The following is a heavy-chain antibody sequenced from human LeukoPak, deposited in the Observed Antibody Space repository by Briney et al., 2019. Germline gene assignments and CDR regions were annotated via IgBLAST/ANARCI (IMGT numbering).Heavy chain of an antibody. CDR1: GYTFTGYY. V-gene: IGHV1-2*02. D-gene: IGHD3-10*01. Sequence: ASVKVSCKASGYTFTGYYMHWVRQAPGQGLEWMGWINPNSGGTNYAQKFQCRGTMTRDTSISTAYMELSRLRSDDTAVYYCARAAMVRGVPGWFDPWGQGTLVTVSS. J-gene: IGHJ5*02. CDR2: INPNSGGT. CDR3: ARAAMVRGVPGWFDP.